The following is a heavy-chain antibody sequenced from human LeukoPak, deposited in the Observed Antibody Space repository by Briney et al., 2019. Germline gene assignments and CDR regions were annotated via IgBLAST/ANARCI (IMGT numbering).Heavy chain of an antibody. Sequence: SETLSLTCTVSGGSISTNPYWWTWVRQPPGKGLEWIGEVHLDGRTNYNPSLKSRLTMSVDLSENHVSLKLTSVTAADTAVYYCAREGGFYRPLDYSGQGTLVTVSS. CDR1: GGSISTNPYW. V-gene: IGHV4-4*02. CDR2: VHLDGRT. D-gene: IGHD3-3*01. CDR3: AREGGFYRPLDY. J-gene: IGHJ4*02.